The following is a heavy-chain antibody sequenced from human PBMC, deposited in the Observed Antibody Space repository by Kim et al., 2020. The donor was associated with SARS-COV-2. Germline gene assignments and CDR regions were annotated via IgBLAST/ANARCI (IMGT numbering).Heavy chain of an antibody. V-gene: IGHV4-30-4*01. J-gene: IGHJ4*02. D-gene: IGHD6-13*01. Sequence: SETLSLTCTVSGGSISSGDYYWSWIRQPPGKGLEWIGYIYYSGSTYYNPSLKSRVTISVDTSKNQFSLKLSSVTAADTAVYYCARGMGSSWSIDYWGQGTLVTVSP. CDR3: ARGMGSSWSIDY. CDR1: GGSISSGDYY. CDR2: IYYSGST.